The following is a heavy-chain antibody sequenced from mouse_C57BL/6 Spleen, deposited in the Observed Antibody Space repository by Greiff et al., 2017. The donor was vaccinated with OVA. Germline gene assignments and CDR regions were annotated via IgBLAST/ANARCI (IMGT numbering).Heavy chain of an antibody. CDR3: ARYRDWDWYFDV. CDR1: GFTFTAYY. D-gene: IGHD4-1*01. J-gene: IGHJ1*03. CDR2: IRNKANGYTT. Sequence: EVKLVESGGGLVQPGGSLSLSCAASGFTFTAYYMSWVRQPPGKALAWLGFIRNKANGYTTEYSASVKGRFTISRDNSQSILYLQMNALRAEDSATYDCARYRDWDWYFDVWGTGTTVTVSS. V-gene: IGHV7-3*01.